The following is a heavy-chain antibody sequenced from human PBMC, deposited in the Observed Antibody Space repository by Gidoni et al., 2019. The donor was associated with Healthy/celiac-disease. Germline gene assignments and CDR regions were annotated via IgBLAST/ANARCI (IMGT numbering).Heavy chain of an antibody. CDR3: ARDRQGFGIYYGMDV. D-gene: IGHD3-10*01. CDR1: GVSISSYY. J-gene: IGHJ6*04. V-gene: IGHV4-59*01. CDR2: IYYSGST. Sequence: QVQLQESGPGLVKPSETLSLTCTVSGVSISSYYWSWIRQPPGKGLEWIGYIYYSGSTNYNPSLKSRVTISVDTSKNQFSLKLSSVTAADTAVYYCARDRQGFGIYYGMDVWGKGTTVTVSS.